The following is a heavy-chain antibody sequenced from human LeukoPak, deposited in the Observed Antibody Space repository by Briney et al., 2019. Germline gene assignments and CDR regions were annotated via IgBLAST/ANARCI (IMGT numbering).Heavy chain of an antibody. CDR3: AREADSSSWFLSPEGMDV. Sequence: ASVKVSCKASGYTFTSYGISWVRQAPGQGLEWMGWISAYNGNTNYAQKLQGRVTITTDTSTSTAYMEPRSLRSDDTAVYYCAREADSSSWFLSPEGMDVWGQGTTVTVSS. J-gene: IGHJ6*02. D-gene: IGHD6-13*01. CDR1: GYTFTSYG. CDR2: ISAYNGNT. V-gene: IGHV1-18*01.